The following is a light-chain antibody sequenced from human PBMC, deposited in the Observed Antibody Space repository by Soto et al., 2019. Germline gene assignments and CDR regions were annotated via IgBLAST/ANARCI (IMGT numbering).Light chain of an antibody. J-gene: IGKJ4*01. CDR1: QSLLYSNGYNY. CDR3: MQALQTPLT. Sequence: DIEMTQSPPSLPVTPGEPATISCRSSQSLLYSNGYNYLDWYLQKPGQSPQLLIYLGSNRASGVPDRFSGSGSGTDFTLKISRVEAEDVGVYYCMQALQTPLTFGGGAKVDIK. CDR2: LGS. V-gene: IGKV2-28*01.